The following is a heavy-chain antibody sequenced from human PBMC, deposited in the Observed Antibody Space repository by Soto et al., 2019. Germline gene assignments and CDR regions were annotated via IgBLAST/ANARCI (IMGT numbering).Heavy chain of an antibody. V-gene: IGHV3-23*01. CDR3: AKVSNKWAVAQRGYFDY. CDR1: GFTFSNYA. CDR2: ISATGST. Sequence: EVQVLDSGGGLVQPGGSQRLSCEASGFTFSNYAMSWVRQAPGQGLEWVSTISATGSTLYADSVKGRFTISRDNSKNTVYLQMNFLRAEDTAVYYCAKVSNKWAVAQRGYFDYWGQGTLVTVSS. J-gene: IGHJ4*02. D-gene: IGHD6-19*01.